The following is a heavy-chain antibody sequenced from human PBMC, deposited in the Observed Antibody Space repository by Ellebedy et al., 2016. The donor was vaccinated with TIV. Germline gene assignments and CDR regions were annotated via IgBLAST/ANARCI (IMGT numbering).Heavy chain of an antibody. Sequence: SETLSLXXTVSGGSISSGGYYWSWFRQHPGKGLEWIGYIYYSGSTYYNPSLKSRVTISVDTSKNQFSLKLSSVTAADTAVYYCARGETTVFTEDYWGQGTLVTVSS. V-gene: IGHV4-31*03. CDR2: IYYSGST. D-gene: IGHD4-17*01. CDR3: ARGETTVFTEDY. CDR1: GGSISSGGYY. J-gene: IGHJ4*02.